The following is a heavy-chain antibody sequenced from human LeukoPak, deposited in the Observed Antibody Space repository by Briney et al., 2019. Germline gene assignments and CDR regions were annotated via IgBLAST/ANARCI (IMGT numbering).Heavy chain of an antibody. CDR2: IIPIFGTA. V-gene: IGHV1-69*05. CDR3: ARHPPTGWFDP. CDR1: GGTFSSYA. J-gene: IGHJ5*02. Sequence: SVKVSCKASGGTFSSYAISWVRQAPGQGLEWMGGIIPIFGTANYAQQFQGRVTITTDESTSTAYMELSSLRSEDTAVYYCARHPPTGWFDPWGQGTLVTVSS.